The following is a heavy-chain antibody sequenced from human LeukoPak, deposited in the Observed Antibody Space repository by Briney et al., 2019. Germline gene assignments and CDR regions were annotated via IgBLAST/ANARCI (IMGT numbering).Heavy chain of an antibody. CDR1: GGTFSSYA. Sequence: GSSVKVSCKASGGTFSSYAISWVRQAPGQGLEWMGGIIPIFGTANYAQKFQGRVTITADESTSTAYMELSSLRSEDTAVYYCARCGSSKRSVVLLYYYYYMDVWGKGTTVTISS. D-gene: IGHD3-10*01. V-gene: IGHV1-69*13. J-gene: IGHJ6*03. CDR2: IIPIFGTA. CDR3: ARCGSSKRSVVLLYYYYYMDV.